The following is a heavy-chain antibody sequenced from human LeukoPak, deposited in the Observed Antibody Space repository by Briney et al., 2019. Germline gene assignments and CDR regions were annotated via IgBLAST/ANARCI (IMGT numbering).Heavy chain of an antibody. J-gene: IGHJ5*02. CDR1: GDSVSSNSAA. D-gene: IGHD3-9*01. CDR2: TYYRSKWYN. V-gene: IGHV6-1*01. CDR3: ARSHGDILKRGYWFDP. Sequence: SQTLSLTCAISGDSVSSNSAAWNWIRQSPSRGLEWLGRTYYRSKWYNDYAVSVKSRITINPDTSKNQFSLQLNSVTPEDTAVYYCARSHGDILKRGYWFDPWGQGTLVTVSS.